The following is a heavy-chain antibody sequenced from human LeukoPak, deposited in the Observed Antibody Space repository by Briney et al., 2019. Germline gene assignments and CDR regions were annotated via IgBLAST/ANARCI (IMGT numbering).Heavy chain of an antibody. D-gene: IGHD5-18*01. CDR1: GGTFSSYA. CDR3: ARLRGYGYGSTDY. Sequence: GASVKVSCKASGGTFSSYAIGWVRQAPGQGLEWMGRIIPILGIANYAQKFQGRVTITADKSTSTAYMELSSLRSEDTAVYYCARLRGYGYGSTDYWGQGTLVTVSS. J-gene: IGHJ4*02. V-gene: IGHV1-69*04. CDR2: IIPILGIA.